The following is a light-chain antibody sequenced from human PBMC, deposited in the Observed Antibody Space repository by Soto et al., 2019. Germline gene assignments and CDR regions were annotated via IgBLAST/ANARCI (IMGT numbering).Light chain of an antibody. CDR3: QQYDNLPLT. CDR1: QDISNY. J-gene: IGKJ3*01. Sequence: DIQMTQSPSSLSASVGDRVTITCQASQDISNYLNWYQQKPGKAPKLLIYDASNLETGVPSRFSGSGSGTDFTFTISSLQPEDIATYYFQQYDNLPLTFGPGTKVDIK. V-gene: IGKV1-33*01. CDR2: DAS.